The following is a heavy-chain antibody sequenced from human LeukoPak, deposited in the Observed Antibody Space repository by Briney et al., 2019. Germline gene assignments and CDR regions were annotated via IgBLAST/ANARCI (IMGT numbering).Heavy chain of an antibody. V-gene: IGHV3-21*01. Sequence: GGSLRLSCAASGFTFSSYSMNWVRQAPGKGLEWVSSISSSSRYIYYADSVKGRFTISRDNAKNSLYLQMNSLRAEDTAVYYCARDKLYYGQFDPWGQGTLVTVSS. CDR1: GFTFSSYS. CDR2: ISSSSRYI. CDR3: ARDKLYYGQFDP. D-gene: IGHD2-8*01. J-gene: IGHJ5*02.